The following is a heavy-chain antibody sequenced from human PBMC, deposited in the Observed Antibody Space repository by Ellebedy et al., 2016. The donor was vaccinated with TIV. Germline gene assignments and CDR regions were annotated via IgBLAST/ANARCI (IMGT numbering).Heavy chain of an antibody. D-gene: IGHD3-3*01. Sequence: PGGSLRLSCAASGFTFSSYAMHWVRQAPGKGLEWVAVISYDGSNKYYADSVKGRFTISRDNSKNTLYLQMNSLRAEDTAVYYCARAITNSDDYWGQGTLVTVSS. J-gene: IGHJ4*02. CDR1: GFTFSSYA. CDR3: ARAITNSDDY. CDR2: ISYDGSNK. V-gene: IGHV3-30-3*01.